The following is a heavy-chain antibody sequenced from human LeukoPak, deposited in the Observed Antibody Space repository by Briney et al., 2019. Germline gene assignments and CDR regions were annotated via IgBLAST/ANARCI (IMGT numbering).Heavy chain of an antibody. V-gene: IGHV1-69*06. CDR3: ARMRTIVRGPPPRGWYFDL. CDR1: GGTFSSYA. Sequence: SVKVSCKASGGTFSSYAISWVRQAPGQGLEWMGGIIPIFGTANYAQKFQGRVTITADKSTSTAYMELGSLRAEDTAVYYCARMRTIVRGPPPRGWYFDLWGRGTLVIVSS. CDR2: IIPIFGTA. D-gene: IGHD3-10*01. J-gene: IGHJ2*01.